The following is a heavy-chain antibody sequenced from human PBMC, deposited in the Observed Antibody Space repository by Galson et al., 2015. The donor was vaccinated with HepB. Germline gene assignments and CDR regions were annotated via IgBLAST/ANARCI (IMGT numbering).Heavy chain of an antibody. D-gene: IGHD4-23*01. Sequence: SLRLSCAASGFPFSTYGMHWVRQAPGRGLEWVALISSDGKNKYYGDSVKGRFTIFRDNSRNTLDLQMNSLRAEDTAVYYCAKDVQWARYGGNSGDYWGQGTLVTVSS. CDR2: ISSDGKNK. V-gene: IGHV3-30*18. CDR3: AKDVQWARYGGNSGDY. CDR1: GFPFSTYG. J-gene: IGHJ4*02.